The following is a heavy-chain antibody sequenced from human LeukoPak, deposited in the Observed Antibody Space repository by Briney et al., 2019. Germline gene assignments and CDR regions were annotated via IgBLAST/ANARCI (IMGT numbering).Heavy chain of an antibody. CDR1: GFTFSSYS. J-gene: IGHJ3*02. D-gene: IGHD1-26*01. CDR2: IFSSSLYI. CDR3: ARDSTYTGSFHDAFDI. Sequence: GGSLRLSCAASGFTFSSYSMNWVRQAPGKGLEWVASIFSSSLYINYADSVKGRFTISRDNAENSLFLQMNSLRAEDTAVYYCARDSTYTGSFHDAFDIWGQGTMVIVSS. V-gene: IGHV3-21*01.